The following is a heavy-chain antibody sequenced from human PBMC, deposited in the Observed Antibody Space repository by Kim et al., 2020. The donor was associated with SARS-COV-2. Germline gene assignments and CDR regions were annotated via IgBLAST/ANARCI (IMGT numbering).Heavy chain of an antibody. CDR3: AKDGRGHGDYHWFDT. Sequence: GGSLRLSCAASGFTFNNFAMNWVRQAPGKGLEWVSTIGDAGPTYYADSVKGRFTISRDISRNTFFLQMNSLRAEVTAIYYCAKDGRGHGDYHWFDTWGQG. V-gene: IGHV3-23*01. D-gene: IGHD4-17*01. CDR1: GFTFNNFA. CDR2: IGDAGPT. J-gene: IGHJ5*02.